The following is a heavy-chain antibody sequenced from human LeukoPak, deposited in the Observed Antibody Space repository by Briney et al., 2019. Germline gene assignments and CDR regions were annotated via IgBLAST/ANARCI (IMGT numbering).Heavy chain of an antibody. CDR3: ARGFYQDIVVVPAAMEGAFDI. D-gene: IGHD2-2*01. J-gene: IGHJ3*02. V-gene: IGHV3-20*01. CDR2: INWNGGST. CDR1: GLPFGNAW. Sequence: GGSLRLSCAASGLPFGNAWMSWVRQAPGKGLEWVSGINWNGGSTGYADSVKGRFTISRDNAKNSLYLQMNSLRAEDKALYHCARGFYQDIVVVPAAMEGAFDIWGQGTMVTVSS.